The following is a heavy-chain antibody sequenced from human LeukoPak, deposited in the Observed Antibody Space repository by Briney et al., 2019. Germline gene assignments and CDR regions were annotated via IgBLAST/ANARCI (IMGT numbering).Heavy chain of an antibody. V-gene: IGHV1-2*06. D-gene: IGHD3-10*01. CDR2: INPNSGGT. Sequence: ASVKVSCKASGYTFTGYYMHWVRQAPGQGLERMGRINPNSGGTNYAQKFQGRVTMTRDTSISTAYMELSRLRSDDTAVYYCARSRSITMVRGVFPSLDYWGQGTLVTVSS. J-gene: IGHJ4*02. CDR1: GYTFTGYY. CDR3: ARSRSITMVRGVFPSLDY.